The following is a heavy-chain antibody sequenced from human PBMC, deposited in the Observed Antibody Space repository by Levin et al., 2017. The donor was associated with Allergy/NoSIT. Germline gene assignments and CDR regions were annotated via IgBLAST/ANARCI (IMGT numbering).Heavy chain of an antibody. D-gene: IGHD1-1*01. J-gene: IGHJ6*03. Sequence: GASVKVSCQGSGYSFTSYWIGWVRQMPGKGLEWMGIIYPGDSDTRYSPSFQGQVTISADKSISTAYLQWSSLKASDTAIYYCARRGTRDYYYDMDVWGKGTTVTVSS. V-gene: IGHV5-51*01. CDR3: ARRGTRDYYYDMDV. CDR2: IYPGDSDT. CDR1: GYSFTSYW.